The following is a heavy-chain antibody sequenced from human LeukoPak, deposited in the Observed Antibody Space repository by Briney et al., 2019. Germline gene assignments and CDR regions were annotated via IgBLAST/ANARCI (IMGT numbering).Heavy chain of an antibody. Sequence: ASVKVSFKSSGYTFTGSYMHWVRQAPGQGLEWMGWINPNSGGTNYAHKFQGRVTMTRDTSISTAYMELRRLRSDDTAVYYCAREGRVDSAVVLFDYWGQGTLVTVSS. CDR2: INPNSGGT. V-gene: IGHV1-2*07. J-gene: IGHJ4*02. CDR3: AREGRVDSAVVLFDY. CDR1: GYTFTGSY. D-gene: IGHD5-18*01.